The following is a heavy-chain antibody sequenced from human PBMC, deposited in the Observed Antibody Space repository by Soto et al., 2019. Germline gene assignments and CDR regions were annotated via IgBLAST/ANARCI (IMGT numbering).Heavy chain of an antibody. CDR1: GGSFSGYY. Sequence: QVQLQQWGAGLLKPSETLSLTCAVYGGSFSGYYWTWFRQPPGKGLEWIGEISPSGTTKYIPSLKSRVTISADTSKNQFSLKMTSVTAADTAVYYCVTSLWFGTQPEIWGQGALVTVSS. J-gene: IGHJ4*02. V-gene: IGHV4-34*01. D-gene: IGHD3-10*01. CDR3: VTSLWFGTQPEI. CDR2: ISPSGTT.